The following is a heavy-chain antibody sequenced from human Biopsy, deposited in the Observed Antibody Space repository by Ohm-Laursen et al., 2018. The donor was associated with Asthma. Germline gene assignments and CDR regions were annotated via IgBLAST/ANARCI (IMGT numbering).Heavy chain of an antibody. CDR2: ISWNSATI. CDR1: GFKFDEYT. D-gene: IGHD3-22*01. Sequence: SLRLSCAASGFKFDEYTMHWVRQAPGMGLEWVSGISWNSATIGYADSVEGRFTISRDNAKNSVFLHMDSLRPEDTAFYYCAKVRSDWVITESFDYWGQGVLVTVSS. J-gene: IGHJ4*02. V-gene: IGHV3-9*01. CDR3: AKVRSDWVITESFDY.